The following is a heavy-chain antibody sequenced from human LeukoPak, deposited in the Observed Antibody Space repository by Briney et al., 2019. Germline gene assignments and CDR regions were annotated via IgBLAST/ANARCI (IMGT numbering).Heavy chain of an antibody. Sequence: PSETLSLTCTVSGGSISSYYWSWIRQPPGKGLEWIGYIYYSGSTNYNPSLKSRVTISVDTSKNQFSLKLSSVTAADTAVYYCARLSPGNPGDYFDYWGQGTLVTVSS. CDR3: ARLSPGNPGDYFDY. CDR2: IYYSGST. J-gene: IGHJ4*02. D-gene: IGHD1-14*01. V-gene: IGHV4-59*08. CDR1: GGSISSYY.